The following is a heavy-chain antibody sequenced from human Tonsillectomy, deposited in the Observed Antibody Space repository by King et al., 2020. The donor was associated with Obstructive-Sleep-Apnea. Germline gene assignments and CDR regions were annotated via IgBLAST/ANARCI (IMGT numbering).Heavy chain of an antibody. CDR2: LKSKNDGGPK. Sequence: VQLVESGGGLVKPGGSLRLSCAASGFTFSNAWMSWVLRAPGEGLVGVGRLKSKNDGGPKDYDAPATGSITSPSVESKNTLYLQKKSLKTEDTAVYYWPTVGGYDYGDYVDYWGQGTQVTVSS. V-gene: IGHV3-15*01. D-gene: IGHD4-17*01. CDR3: PTVGGYDYGDYVDY. CDR1: GFTFSNAW. J-gene: IGHJ4*02.